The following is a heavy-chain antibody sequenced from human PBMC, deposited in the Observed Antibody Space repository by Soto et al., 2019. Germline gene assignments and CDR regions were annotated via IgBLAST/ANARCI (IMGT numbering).Heavy chain of an antibody. CDR3: ARDLYYYDSSGYPEHYFDY. CDR1: DGSISSHY. J-gene: IGHJ4*02. Sequence: SETQSLPWTVSDGSISSHYWSCIRQHPGKGLEWIGYIYYSGSTNYNPSLKSRVTISVDTSKNQFSLKLSSVTAADTAVYYCARDLYYYDSSGYPEHYFDYWGQGTLVTVTS. D-gene: IGHD3-22*01. CDR2: IYYSGST. V-gene: IGHV4-59*11.